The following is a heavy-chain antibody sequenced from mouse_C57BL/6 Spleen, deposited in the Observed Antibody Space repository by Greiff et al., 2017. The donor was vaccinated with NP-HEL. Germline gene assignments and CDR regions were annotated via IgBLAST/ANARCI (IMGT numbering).Heavy chain of an antibody. CDR2: IDPETGGT. D-gene: IGHD2-3*01. CDR3: TIATLYDGYYGFAY. CDR1: GYTFTDYE. Sequence: QVQLQQSGAELVRPGASVTLSCKASGYTFTDYEMHWVKQTPVHGLAWIGAIDPETGGTAYNQKFKGKAILTADKSSSTAYMELRSLTSEDSAVYYCTIATLYDGYYGFAYGGQGTLVTVSA. V-gene: IGHV1-15*01. J-gene: IGHJ3*01.